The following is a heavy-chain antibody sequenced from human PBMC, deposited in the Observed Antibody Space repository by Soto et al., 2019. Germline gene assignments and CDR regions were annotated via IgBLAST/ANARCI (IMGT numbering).Heavy chain of an antibody. CDR3: AKYHCSSTSCYFDY. Sequence: EVQLVESGGGLVQPGRSLRLSCAASGFTFDDYAMHWVRQAPGKGLEWVSGISWSSGSIGYADSVKGRFTISRDNAKNSLYLQMNSLRAEDTALYYCAKYHCSSTSCYFDYWGQGTLVTVSS. D-gene: IGHD2-2*01. V-gene: IGHV3-9*01. J-gene: IGHJ4*02. CDR1: GFTFDDYA. CDR2: ISWSSGSI.